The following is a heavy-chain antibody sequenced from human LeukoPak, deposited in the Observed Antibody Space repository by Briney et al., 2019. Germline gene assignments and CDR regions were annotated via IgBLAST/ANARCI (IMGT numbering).Heavy chain of an antibody. J-gene: IGHJ3*02. CDR3: ATSQIRITRDAFDI. CDR2: ISYDESNT. V-gene: IGHV3-30*04. CDR1: GFTFSSYA. D-gene: IGHD3-10*01. Sequence: GGSLRLSCAASGFTFSSYAMRWVRQAPGKGLEWVALISYDESNTFYADSVKGRFTISRDNSKNTLYLQMNSLRAEDTAVYYCATSQIRITRDAFDIWGQGTMVTVSS.